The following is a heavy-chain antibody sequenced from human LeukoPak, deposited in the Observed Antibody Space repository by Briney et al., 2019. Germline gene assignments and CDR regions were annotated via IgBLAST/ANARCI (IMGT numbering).Heavy chain of an antibody. V-gene: IGHV6-1*01. CDR3: ARDGGSSGWYAYYYYGMDV. D-gene: IGHD6-19*01. CDR2: TYYRSKWYN. CDR1: GDSVSSNSAA. J-gene: IGHJ6*02. Sequence: PSQTLSLTCAISGDSVSSNSAAWHWIRQSPSRGLEWLVRTYYRSKWYNDYAVSVKSRITINPDTSRNQFSLQLNSVTPEDTAVYYCARDGGSSGWYAYYYYGMDVWGQGTTVTVSS.